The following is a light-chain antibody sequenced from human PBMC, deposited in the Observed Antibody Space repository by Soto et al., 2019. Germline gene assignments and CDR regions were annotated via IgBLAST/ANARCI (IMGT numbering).Light chain of an antibody. V-gene: IGLV2-23*01. CDR3: CSYAGSSPYV. CDR2: EGS. CDR1: SSDVGSYNL. J-gene: IGLJ1*01. Sequence: QCALKQPASVSGAARQAITISCTGTSSDVGSYNLVSWYQQHPGKAPKLMIYEGSKRPSGVSNRFSGSKSGNTASLTISGLQAEDEADYYCCSYAGSSPYVFGTGTKVTVL.